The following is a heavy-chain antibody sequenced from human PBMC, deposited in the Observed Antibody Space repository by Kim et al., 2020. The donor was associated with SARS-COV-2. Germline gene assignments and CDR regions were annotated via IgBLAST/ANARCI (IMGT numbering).Heavy chain of an antibody. V-gene: IGHV1-69*13. D-gene: IGHD3-3*01. CDR2: IIPIFGTA. CDR3: ARGAALTYDFWSGYYPKWFDP. J-gene: IGHJ5*02. Sequence: SVKVSCKASGGTFSSYAISWVRQAPGQGLEWMGGIIPIFGTANYAQKFQGRVTITADESTSTAYMELSSLRSEDMAVYYCARGAALTYDFWSGYYPKWFDPWGQGTLVSVSS. CDR1: GGTFSSYA.